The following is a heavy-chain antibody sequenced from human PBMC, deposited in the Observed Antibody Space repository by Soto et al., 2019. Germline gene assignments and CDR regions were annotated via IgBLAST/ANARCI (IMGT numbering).Heavy chain of an antibody. CDR2: ITDTGGDA. J-gene: IGHJ4*02. CDR3: ARVSTDSYPGSRIFDF. D-gene: IGHD3-10*01. V-gene: IGHV3-23*01. CDR1: GLTLGSRA. Sequence: GGSLRLSCVASGLTLGSRAMSWVRPAPGEGLQWVSTITDTGGDAKYADSVRGRFVISRDNSKKTLYLQMTSLTAEDSAMYFCARVSTDSYPGSRIFDFWGRGTLVTVSS.